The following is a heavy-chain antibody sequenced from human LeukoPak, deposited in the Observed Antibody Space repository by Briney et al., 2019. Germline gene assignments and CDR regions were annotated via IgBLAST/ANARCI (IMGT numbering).Heavy chain of an antibody. J-gene: IGHJ4*02. D-gene: IGHD3-10*01. V-gene: IGHV1-2*02. CDR2: INPNSGGT. CDR3: ARAGSVGYYGSGSSGDY. Sequence: ASVKVSCKASGYTFTSYYMHWVRQAPGQGLEWMGWINPNSGGTNYAQKFQGRVTMTRDTSISTAYMELSRLRSDDTAVYYCARAGSVGYYGSGSSGDYWGQGTLVTVSS. CDR1: GYTFTSYY.